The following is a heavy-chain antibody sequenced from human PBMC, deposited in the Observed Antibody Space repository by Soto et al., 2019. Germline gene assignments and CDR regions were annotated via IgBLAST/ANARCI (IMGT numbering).Heavy chain of an antibody. J-gene: IGHJ5*02. D-gene: IGHD2-2*01. CDR2: IYYSGST. CDR1: GGSVSSSSYY. Sequence: SETLSLTCTVSGGSVSSSSYYWGWIRQPPGKGLEWIGSIYYSGSTNYNPSLKSRVTISVDTSKNQFSLKLSSVTAADTAVYYCARGRHKPRRIVLVPAAKDGYNWFDPWGQGTLVTVSS. V-gene: IGHV4-39*07. CDR3: ARGRHKPRRIVLVPAAKDGYNWFDP.